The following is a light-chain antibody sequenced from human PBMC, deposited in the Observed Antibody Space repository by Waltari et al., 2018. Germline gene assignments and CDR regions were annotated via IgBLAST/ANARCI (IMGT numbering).Light chain of an antibody. J-gene: IGKJ1*01. CDR1: HSLLYTDATTY. V-gene: IGKV2D-29*01. Sequence: DIVMTQTQGSLSVTPGQSASISCKSSHSLLYTDATTYFSWYLQKEDQSPQLLIYEISRRFSGGPVRFSCSGSGTDFTLKISRVEAEDVGVYYCMQTKQFPWTLGQGTKVEVK. CDR3: MQTKQFPWT. CDR2: EIS.